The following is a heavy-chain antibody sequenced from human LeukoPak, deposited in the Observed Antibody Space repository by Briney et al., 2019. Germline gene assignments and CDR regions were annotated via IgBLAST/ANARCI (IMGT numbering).Heavy chain of an antibody. J-gene: IGHJ6*04. CDR3: ARAVGYCSGGSCYYPYGMDV. CDR2: VNPNSGGT. Sequence: ASVKVSCRASGYTFTGYYMHWVRQAPGQGLEWMGWVNPNSGGTNYAQKFQGWVTMTRDTSISTAYMELSRLRSDDTAVYYCARAVGYCSGGSCYYPYGMDVWGKGTTVTASS. CDR1: GYTFTGYY. D-gene: IGHD2-15*01. V-gene: IGHV1-2*04.